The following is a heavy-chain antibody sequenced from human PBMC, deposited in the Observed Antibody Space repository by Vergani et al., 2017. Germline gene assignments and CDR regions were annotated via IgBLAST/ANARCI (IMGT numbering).Heavy chain of an antibody. CDR2: IKEDGSEK. D-gene: IGHD6-6*01. CDR1: GFTFSSYW. V-gene: IGHV3-7*01. CDR3: ARRDSSSPALDY. J-gene: IGHJ4*02. Sequence: EVQLVESGGGLVQPGGSLRLSCAASGFTFSSYWINWVRQAPGRGLEWVANIKEDGSEKYYVDSVKGRFTVSRENAKNSLYLQMNGLRAGDTAVYYCARRDSSSPALDYWGQGTLVTVSS.